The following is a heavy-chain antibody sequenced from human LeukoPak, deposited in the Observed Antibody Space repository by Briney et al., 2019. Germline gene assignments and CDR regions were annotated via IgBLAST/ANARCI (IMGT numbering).Heavy chain of an antibody. Sequence: GGSLRLSCTTSGFNFGDAAMSWVRQAPGKGLEWVSFIRSKAYGGTTEYAASVKGRFTISRDDSKNIAYLQMNSLKSEDTAVYYCTKNGGWYSSSYYYMAVWGKGTTVTVSS. J-gene: IGHJ6*03. CDR1: GFNFGDAA. CDR2: IRSKAYGGTT. CDR3: TKNGGWYSSSYYYMAV. V-gene: IGHV3-49*04. D-gene: IGHD6-19*01.